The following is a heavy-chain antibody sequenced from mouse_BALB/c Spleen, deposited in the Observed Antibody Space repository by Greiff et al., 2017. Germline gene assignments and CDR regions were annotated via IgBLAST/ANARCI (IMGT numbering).Heavy chain of an antibody. V-gene: IGHV3-2*02. J-gene: IGHJ4*01. D-gene: IGHD1-1*01. CDR1: GYSITSDYA. CDR3: ARFSPYYYGSSYAMDY. CDR2: ISYSGST. Sequence: EVMLVESGPGLVKPSQSLSLTCTVTGYSITSDYAWNWIRQFPGNKLEWMGYISYSGSTSYNPSLKSRISITRDTSKNQFFLQLNSVTTEDTATYYCARFSPYYYGSSYAMDYWGQGTSVTVSS.